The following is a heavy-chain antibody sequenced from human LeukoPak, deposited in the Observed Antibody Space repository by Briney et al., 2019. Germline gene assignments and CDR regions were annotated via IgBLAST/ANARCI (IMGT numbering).Heavy chain of an antibody. CDR3: IRAPY. CDR2: ISSDGSNT. CDR1: GFTFNKYY. J-gene: IGHJ4*02. V-gene: IGHV3-74*01. Sequence: PGGSLRLSCAVSGFTFNKYYMHWVRQAPGKGLVWVSRISSDGSNTNYADSVKGRFTISRDNAKNTLYLQMNSLRAEDTAVYYCIRAPYWGQGALVTVSS.